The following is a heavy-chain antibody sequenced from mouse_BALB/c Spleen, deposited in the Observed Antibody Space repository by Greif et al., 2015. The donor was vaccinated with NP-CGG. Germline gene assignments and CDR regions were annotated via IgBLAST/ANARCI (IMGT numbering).Heavy chain of an antibody. Sequence: VQPQQPGAELVKPGASVKLSCTASGFNIKDTLMHWVKQRPEQGLEWIGRIDPANGYTKYDPKFQGKATITADTSSNTAYLQLSSLTSEDTAVYYCAPYYYGRSYFAHWGQGTLVTVSA. CDR2: IDPANGYT. V-gene: IGHV14-3*02. D-gene: IGHD1-1*01. J-gene: IGHJ3*01. CDR3: APYYYGRSYFAH. CDR1: GFNIKDTL.